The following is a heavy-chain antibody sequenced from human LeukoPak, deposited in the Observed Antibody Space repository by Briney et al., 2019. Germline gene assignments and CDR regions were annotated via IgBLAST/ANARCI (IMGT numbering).Heavy chain of an antibody. D-gene: IGHD3-22*01. V-gene: IGHV3-9*01. CDR3: VKDTGPEYYDSSALDY. CDR2: INWNGGRK. Sequence: PGGSPRLSCEASGFTFEDYAMEWVRQPPGKGLEWVSGINWNGGRKAYAASVKGRFTISRDNGKNSLYLQMDSLRTEDTALYYCVKDTGPEYYDSSALDYWGQGALVTVSS. CDR1: GFTFEDYA. J-gene: IGHJ4*02.